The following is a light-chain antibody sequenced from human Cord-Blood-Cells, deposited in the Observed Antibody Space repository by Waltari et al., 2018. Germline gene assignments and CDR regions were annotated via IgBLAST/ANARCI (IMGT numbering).Light chain of an antibody. Sequence: QSVLTQPPSASGTPGQRVTISCSGSSSNIGSNYVYWYQQLPGTAPKLLIYRNNQRPSGVPDRFSGSKSGTSASLAISGLRSEDEADYYCAALDDSLSWVFGGGTKLTVL. CDR3: AALDDSLSWV. V-gene: IGLV1-47*01. J-gene: IGLJ3*02. CDR2: RNN. CDR1: SSNIGSNY.